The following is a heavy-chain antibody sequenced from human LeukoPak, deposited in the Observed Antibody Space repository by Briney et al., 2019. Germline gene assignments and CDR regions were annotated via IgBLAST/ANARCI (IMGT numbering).Heavy chain of an antibody. Sequence: GRSLRLSCAASGFTFSRYDMHWVRQAPGKGLEWVAAISYDGNNKFYADSVKGRFTVSRDNSKNTLYLQVNSLRADDTAVYYCARDVRGKYSIDDWGHGTLVTVSS. V-gene: IGHV3-30*19. CDR3: ARDVRGKYSIDD. J-gene: IGHJ4*01. D-gene: IGHD2-21*01. CDR1: GFTFSRYD. CDR2: ISYDGNNK.